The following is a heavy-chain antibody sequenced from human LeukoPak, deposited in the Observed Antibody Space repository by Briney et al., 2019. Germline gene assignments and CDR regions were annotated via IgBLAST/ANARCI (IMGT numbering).Heavy chain of an antibody. CDR2: INPNSGGT. Sequence: VASVKVSCKASGYTFTGYYMHWVRQAPGQGPEWMGWINPNSGGTNYAQKFQGRVTMTRDTSISTAYMELSRLRSDDTALYYCASSGVVINNWFDPWGQGTLVTVSS. D-gene: IGHD3-3*01. J-gene: IGHJ5*02. CDR3: ASSGVVINNWFDP. V-gene: IGHV1-2*02. CDR1: GYTFTGYY.